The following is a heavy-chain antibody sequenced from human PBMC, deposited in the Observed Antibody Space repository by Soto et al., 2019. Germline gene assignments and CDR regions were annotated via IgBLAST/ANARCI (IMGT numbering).Heavy chain of an antibody. CDR1: GGTFSSYA. CDR3: ARVHYDSSGYYQRTYYYYGMDV. CDR2: IIPIFGTA. D-gene: IGHD3-22*01. Sequence: SVKVSCKAAGGTFSSYAISWVRQAPGQGLEWMGGIIPIFGTANYAQKFQGRVTITADESTSTAYMELSSLRSEDTAVYYCARVHYDSSGYYQRTYYYYGMDVWGQGTTVTVSS. V-gene: IGHV1-69*13. J-gene: IGHJ6*02.